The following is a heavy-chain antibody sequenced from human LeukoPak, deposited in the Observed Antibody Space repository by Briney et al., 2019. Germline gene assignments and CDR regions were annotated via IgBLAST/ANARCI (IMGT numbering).Heavy chain of an antibody. D-gene: IGHD5-24*01. V-gene: IGHV3-74*01. Sequence: PGGSLRLSCAASGFSFSTQRMHWVRQAPGKGLVWVSYINIDERITGYADSVKGRFTISRDNAKNSLYLQMNSLRAEDTAIYYCTRVGYIDEGIDYWGQGTLVTVSS. CDR1: GFSFSTQR. CDR3: TRVGYIDEGIDY. J-gene: IGHJ4*02. CDR2: INIDERIT.